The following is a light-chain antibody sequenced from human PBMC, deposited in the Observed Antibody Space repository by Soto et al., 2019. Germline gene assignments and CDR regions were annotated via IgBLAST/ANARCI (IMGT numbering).Light chain of an antibody. CDR3: QTWGSGIVV. CDR1: SGHSDYA. J-gene: IGLJ2*01. CDR2: LTTDGSH. Sequence: QSVLTQSPSASASLGASVKLTCTLSSGHSDYAVAWHQQQPEKGPRYLMKLTTDGSHTNGDGIPDRFSGSSSGAERYLTISSLQSEDEADYYCQTWGSGIVVFGGGTKLTVL. V-gene: IGLV4-69*01.